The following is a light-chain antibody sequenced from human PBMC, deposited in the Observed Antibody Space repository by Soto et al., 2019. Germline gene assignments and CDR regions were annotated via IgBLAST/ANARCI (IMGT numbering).Light chain of an antibody. CDR1: SSDVENYNL. CDR2: EGS. CDR3: SSYTITHIPVI. V-gene: IGLV2-14*02. J-gene: IGLJ2*01. Sequence: QSVLTQPASVSGSPGQSITISCTGTSSDVENYNLVSWYQQHPGKAPKLMIYEGSKRPSGVSNRFSGSKSGNTASLTISGLQAEDEADYYCSSYTITHIPVIFGGGTQLTVL.